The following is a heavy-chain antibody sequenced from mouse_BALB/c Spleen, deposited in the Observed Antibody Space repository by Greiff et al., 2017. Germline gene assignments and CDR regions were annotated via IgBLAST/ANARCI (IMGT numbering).Heavy chain of an antibody. Sequence: EVKVEESGGGLVKPGGSLKLSCAASGFTFSDYYMYWVRQTPEKRLEWVATISDGGSYTYYPDSVKGRFTISRDNAKNNLYLQMSSLKSEDTAMYYCARGPLYYGNYGGVDYWGQGTTLTVSS. V-gene: IGHV5-4*02. D-gene: IGHD2-1*01. CDR3: ARGPLYYGNYGGVDY. CDR1: GFTFSDYY. CDR2: ISDGGSYT. J-gene: IGHJ2*01.